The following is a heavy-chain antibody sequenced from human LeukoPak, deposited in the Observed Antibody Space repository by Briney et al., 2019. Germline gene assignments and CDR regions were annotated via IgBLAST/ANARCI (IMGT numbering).Heavy chain of an antibody. Sequence: GGSLRLSCAASGFTFGTYAVNWVRQAPGKGLEWVSTISGSGDSTYYADSVKGRFTISRDNSKNTLYLQMNSLRAEDTAVYYCAKDQRRFHEGWFDPWGQGTLVTVSS. CDR2: ISGSGDST. CDR1: GFTFGTYA. CDR3: AKDQRRFHEGWFDP. J-gene: IGHJ5*02. V-gene: IGHV3-23*01. D-gene: IGHD6-25*01.